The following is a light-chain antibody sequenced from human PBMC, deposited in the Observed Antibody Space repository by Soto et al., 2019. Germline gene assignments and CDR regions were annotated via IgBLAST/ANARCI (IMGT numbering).Light chain of an antibody. J-gene: IGKJ4*01. V-gene: IGKV3-15*01. CDR3: QQYNEWPLT. CDR2: FAS. Sequence: ERVMTQSPATLSVSPGEKATLSCRASQTVSNNLAWYQQKAGQPPRLLIYFASTRATGIPARFSGSGSGTDFTLTISTLQSEDFAVYYCQQYNEWPLTFGGGTKVETK. CDR1: QTVSNN.